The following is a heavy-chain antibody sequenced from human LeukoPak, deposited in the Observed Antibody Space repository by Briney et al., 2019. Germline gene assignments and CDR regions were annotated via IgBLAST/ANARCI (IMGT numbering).Heavy chain of an antibody. J-gene: IGHJ4*02. D-gene: IGHD5-12*01. CDR3: ARGSDIVATIRVFDY. CDR1: GFTFSSYA. V-gene: IGHV3-30-3*01. Sequence: GGSLRLSCAAFGFTFSSYAMHWVRQAPGKGLEWVAVMTHDGTNKYYADSVKGRFTISRDNSKNTLYLQMNSLRAEDTAVYYCARGSDIVATIRVFDYWGQGTLVTVSS. CDR2: MTHDGTNK.